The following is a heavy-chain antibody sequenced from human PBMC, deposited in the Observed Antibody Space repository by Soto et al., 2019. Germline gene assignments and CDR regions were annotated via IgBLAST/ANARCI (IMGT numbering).Heavy chain of an antibody. V-gene: IGHV3-33*01. CDR2: IWYDGSNK. CDR3: ARASGSFDL. CDR1: GFPFSTYG. J-gene: IGHJ2*01. Sequence: QMQLVESGGGVVQPGRSLRLSCEASGFPFSTYGMHWVRQAPGKGLEWVAVIWYDGSNKYYADSVKGRFTISRDNSKNTLYLQMNSLRAEDTAVYYCARASGSFDLWGRGTLVTVSS.